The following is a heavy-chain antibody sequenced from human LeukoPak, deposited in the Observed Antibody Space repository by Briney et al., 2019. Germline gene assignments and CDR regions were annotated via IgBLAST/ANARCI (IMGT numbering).Heavy chain of an antibody. D-gene: IGHD2-15*01. CDR1: GGSFSGYY. J-gene: IGHJ4*02. V-gene: IGHV4-34*01. CDR2: INHSGST. CDR3: ARTGKEMVVDY. Sequence: SETLSLTCAVYGGSFSGYYWSWIRQPPGKGLEWIGEINHSGSTNYNPSLKSRVTISVDTSKNQFSLKLSSVTAADTAVYYCARTGKEMVVDYWGQGTLVTVSS.